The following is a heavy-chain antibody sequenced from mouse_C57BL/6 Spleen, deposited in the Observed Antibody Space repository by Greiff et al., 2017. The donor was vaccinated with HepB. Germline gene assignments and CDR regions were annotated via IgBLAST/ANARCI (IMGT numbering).Heavy chain of an antibody. J-gene: IGHJ2*01. CDR2: IDPSDSYT. V-gene: IGHV1-69*01. CDR1: GYTFTSYW. Sequence: VQLQQPGAELVMPGASVKLSCKASGYTFTSYWMHWVKQRPGQGLEWIGEIDPSDSYTNYNQKFKGKSTLTVDKSSSTAYMQLSSLTSDDSAVYYCARWDTTVVAYYFDYWGQGTTLTVSS. D-gene: IGHD1-1*01. CDR3: ARWDTTVVAYYFDY.